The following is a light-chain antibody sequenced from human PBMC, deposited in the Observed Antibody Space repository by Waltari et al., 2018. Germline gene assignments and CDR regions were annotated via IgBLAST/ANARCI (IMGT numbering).Light chain of an antibody. V-gene: IGKV3-20*01. CDR2: ETS. Sequence: DIVLTQSPGTLSLSPGERPTLSCRTSQTLSSTYLAWYQQKPGQAPRLLIYETSTRATGIPDRFSGSGSGTDFTLTISRLEPEDLAVYYCHQYGNSAPFTFGPGTKVDIK. J-gene: IGKJ3*01. CDR1: QTLSSTY. CDR3: HQYGNSAPFT.